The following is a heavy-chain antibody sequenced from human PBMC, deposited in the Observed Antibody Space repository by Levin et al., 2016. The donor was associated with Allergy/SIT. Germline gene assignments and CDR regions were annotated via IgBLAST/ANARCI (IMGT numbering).Heavy chain of an antibody. Sequence: SETLSLTCAVYGGSFSGYYWSWIRQPPGKGLEWIGEINHSGSTNYNPSLKSRVTISVDTSKNQFSLKLSSVTAADTAVYYCARTYGDYFLGYFDYWGQGTLVTVSS. CDR3: ARTYGDYFLGYFDY. CDR2: INHSGST. D-gene: IGHD4-17*01. J-gene: IGHJ4*02. V-gene: IGHV4-34*01. CDR1: GGSFSGYY.